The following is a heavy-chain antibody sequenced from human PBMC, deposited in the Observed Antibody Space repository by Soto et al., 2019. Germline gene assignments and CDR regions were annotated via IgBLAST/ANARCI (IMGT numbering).Heavy chain of an antibody. V-gene: IGHV3-23*01. CDR3: AKKSGVGATWYFDY. CDR2: LPEIGTNT. J-gene: IGHJ4*02. CDR1: GFPFSNYG. D-gene: IGHD1-26*01. Sequence: GGSLRLSCAASGFPFSNYGMSWVRQAPGKGLEWVSALPEIGTNTYYADSVKGRFTISRDNSKNTLFLQINNLRAGDTAVYYCAKKSGVGATWYFDYWGQGTLVTVSS.